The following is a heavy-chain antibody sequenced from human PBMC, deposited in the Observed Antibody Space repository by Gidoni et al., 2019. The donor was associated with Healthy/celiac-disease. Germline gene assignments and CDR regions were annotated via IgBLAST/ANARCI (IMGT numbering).Heavy chain of an antibody. Sequence: QVQLVESGGGVVQPGRSLRLSCAASGFTFSSYAMHWVRQAPGQGLEWVAVISYDGSNKYYADSVKGRFTSSRENSKNTLYLQMNSLRAEDTAVYYCARVGSSGAFDYWGQGTLVTVSS. CDR1: GFTFSSYA. V-gene: IGHV3-30-3*01. CDR2: ISYDGSNK. CDR3: ARVGSSGAFDY. J-gene: IGHJ4*02. D-gene: IGHD6-19*01.